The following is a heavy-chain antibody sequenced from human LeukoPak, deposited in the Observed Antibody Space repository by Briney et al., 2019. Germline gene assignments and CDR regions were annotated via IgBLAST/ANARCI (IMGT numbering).Heavy chain of an antibody. D-gene: IGHD3-10*01. J-gene: IGHJ5*02. V-gene: IGHV4-34*01. CDR2: INHSGST. CDR1: GGSFSGYY. CDR3: ARGPAGSPRNKYNWFDP. Sequence: SETLSLTCAVYGGSFSGYYWSWIRQLPGKGLEWIGEINHSGSTNYNPSLKSRVTISVDTSKNQFSLKLSSVTAADTAVYYCARGPAGSPRNKYNWFDPWGQGTLVTVSS.